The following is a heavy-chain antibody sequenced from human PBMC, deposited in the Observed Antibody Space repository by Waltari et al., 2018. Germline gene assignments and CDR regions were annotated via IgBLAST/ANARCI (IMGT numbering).Heavy chain of an antibody. CDR3: ARGWSGDYYGMDV. Sequence: EMQLVESGGGLVQPGGSLRLSCVASGFTFSSYFMSWVRQAPGKGLEWVANIKQDESEKYYVDSVKGRFTVSRDNAKNLVYLQMNSLRAEDTAVYYCARGWSGDYYGMDVWGQGTTVTVS. J-gene: IGHJ6*02. CDR2: IKQDESEK. D-gene: IGHD6-19*01. CDR1: GFTFSSYF. V-gene: IGHV3-7*03.